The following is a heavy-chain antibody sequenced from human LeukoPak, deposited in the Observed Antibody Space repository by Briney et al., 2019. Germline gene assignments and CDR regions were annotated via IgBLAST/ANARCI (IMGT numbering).Heavy chain of an antibody. CDR3: ARSSRSDTNYYYYYMDV. CDR1: GGSISSYY. J-gene: IGHJ6*03. V-gene: IGHV4-59*12. Sequence: SETLSLTCTVSGGSISSYYWSWIRQPPGKGLEWIGYIYYSGSTNYNPSLKSRVTISVDRSKNQFSLKLSSVTAADTAVYYCARSSRSDTNYYYYYMDVWGKGTTVTVSS. CDR2: IYYSGST.